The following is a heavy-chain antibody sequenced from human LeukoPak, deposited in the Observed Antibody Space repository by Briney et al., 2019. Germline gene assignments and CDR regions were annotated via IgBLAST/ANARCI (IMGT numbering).Heavy chain of an antibody. V-gene: IGHV1-2*02. CDR1: GYTFTGYY. Sequence: GASVKVSCKASGYTFTGYYMHWVRQAPGQGLEWMGWINPNSGGTNYAQKFQGRVTMTRDTSISTAYMELSRLRSDDTAVYYCARSGRQNYGSGSYYIVRSFDPWGQGTLVTVSS. CDR3: ARSGRQNYGSGSYYIVRSFDP. J-gene: IGHJ5*02. CDR2: INPNSGGT. D-gene: IGHD3-10*01.